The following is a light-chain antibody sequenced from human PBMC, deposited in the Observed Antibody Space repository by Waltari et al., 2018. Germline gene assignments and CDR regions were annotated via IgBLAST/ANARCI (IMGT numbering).Light chain of an antibody. Sequence: SYELTQTPSVSVSPGQTARITCSGDALPNKYAYWYQQKPVQAPVVVIYKDTQRPSGIPARFSGSTSGTTVTLTISGVQAEDEADYYCQSADTSGNYVFGPGTKVTVV. CDR2: KDT. V-gene: IGLV3-25*03. CDR3: QSADTSGNYV. CDR1: ALPNKY. J-gene: IGLJ1*01.